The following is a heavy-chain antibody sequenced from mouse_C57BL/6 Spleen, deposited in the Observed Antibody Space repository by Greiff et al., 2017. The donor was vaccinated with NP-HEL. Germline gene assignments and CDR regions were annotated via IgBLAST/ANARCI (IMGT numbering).Heavy chain of an antibody. CDR2: IDPSDSET. J-gene: IGHJ2*01. CDR1: GYTFTSYW. CDR3: ARVYDGYLYYFDY. D-gene: IGHD2-3*01. Sequence: QVQLQQPGAELVRPGSSVKLSCKASGYTFTSYWMHWVKQRPIQGLEWIGNIDPSDSETHYNQKFKDKATLTVDKSSSTAYMQLSSLTSEDSAVYYCARVYDGYLYYFDYWGQGTTLTVSS. V-gene: IGHV1-52*01.